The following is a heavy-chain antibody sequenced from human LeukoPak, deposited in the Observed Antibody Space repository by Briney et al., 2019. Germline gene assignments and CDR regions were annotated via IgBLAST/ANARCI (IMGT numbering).Heavy chain of an antibody. J-gene: IGHJ5*02. CDR2: IFYSGST. V-gene: IGHV4-39*01. D-gene: IGHD6-13*01. Sequence: SETLSLTCTVSGDSIDSSRHYWGWIRQPPGMGLEWIGSIFYSGSTQYNPSLKSRVTISVDTSTNQFFLRLSSVSAADAAVYYCARHGWQHLVDVWFDPWGQGSQVIVSS. CDR1: GDSIDSSRHY. CDR3: ARHGWQHLVDVWFDP.